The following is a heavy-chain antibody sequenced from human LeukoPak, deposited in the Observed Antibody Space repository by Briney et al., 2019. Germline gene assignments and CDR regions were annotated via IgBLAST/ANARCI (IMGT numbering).Heavy chain of an antibody. CDR1: GGSISSYY. V-gene: IGHV4-59*08. J-gene: IGHJ6*02. CDR3: ARHQGYYYYYGMDV. CDR2: IYYSGST. Sequence: SETLSLTCTVSGGSISSYYWSWIRQPPGKGLEWSGYIYYSGSTNYNPSLKSRVTISVDTSKNQFSLTLSSVTAADTAVYYCARHQGYYYYYGMDVFGQGTTVTVSS.